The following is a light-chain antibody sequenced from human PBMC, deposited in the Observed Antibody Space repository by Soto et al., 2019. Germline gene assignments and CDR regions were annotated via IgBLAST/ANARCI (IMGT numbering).Light chain of an antibody. CDR3: SPYTSSSTYV. CDR1: SSDVGGYNY. J-gene: IGLJ1*01. Sequence: QSVLTQPASVSGSPGQSITISCTGTSSDVGGYNYVSWYQQHPGKAPKLMIYDVSNRPSGVSNRFSGSKSGNTASLTISGLQAEDEADYYCSPYTSSSTYVLGNGTRVTVL. V-gene: IGLV2-14*01. CDR2: DVS.